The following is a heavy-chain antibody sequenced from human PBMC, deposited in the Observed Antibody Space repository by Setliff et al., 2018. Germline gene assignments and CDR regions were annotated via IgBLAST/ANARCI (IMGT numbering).Heavy chain of an antibody. CDR2: VYFSGYT. CDR3: ARERTIFGILVISGWFDP. CDR1: GESFSNNY. J-gene: IGHJ5*02. D-gene: IGHD3-3*01. V-gene: IGHV4-39*07. Sequence: SETLSLTCSVYGESFSNNYWGWIRQPPGKGLEWLGSVYFSGYTYYNPSLSGRVTISIDTSKNQFSLNLTSVTAADTAMYYCARERTIFGILVISGWFDPWGQGTVVTVSS.